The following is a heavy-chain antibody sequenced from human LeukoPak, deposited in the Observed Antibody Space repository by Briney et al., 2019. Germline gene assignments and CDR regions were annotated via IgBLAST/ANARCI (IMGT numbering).Heavy chain of an antibody. J-gene: IGHJ6*03. Sequence: SVKVSCKASGGTFSSYAISWVRQAPGQGLEWMGGIIPIFGTANYAQKFQGRVTITADESTSTAYMELSSLRSEDTAVYYCARGGGSYSRHYYYYMDVWGKGTTVTVSS. V-gene: IGHV1-69*01. CDR2: IIPIFGTA. D-gene: IGHD1-26*01. CDR3: ARGGGSYSRHYYYYMDV. CDR1: GGTFSSYA.